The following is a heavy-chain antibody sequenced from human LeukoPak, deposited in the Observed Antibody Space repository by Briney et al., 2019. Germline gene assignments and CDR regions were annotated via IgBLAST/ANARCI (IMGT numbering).Heavy chain of an antibody. CDR2: IYYSGNT. J-gene: IGHJ3*02. D-gene: IGHD5-18*01. Sequence: SETLSLTCTVSGGSISSSSYYWGWIRQPPGWGLEWIGSIYYSGNTYYNPSLKSRLTISVDTSKNQFSLKLSSVTAADTAVYYCASMVKSDAFDIWGQGTMVTVSS. V-gene: IGHV4-39*07. CDR1: GGSISSSSYY. CDR3: ASMVKSDAFDI.